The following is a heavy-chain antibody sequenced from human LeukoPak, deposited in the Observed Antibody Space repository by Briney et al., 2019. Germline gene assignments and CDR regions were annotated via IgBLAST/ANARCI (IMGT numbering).Heavy chain of an antibody. Sequence: PGGSLRLSCAVSGFTFTSCGMHWVRQAPGKGLEWVAFVRYDGDNKYYADSVKGRFTISRDTFKNTLDLQMSSLRGEDTAVYYCAKAPEYVNGFLNHYMDVWGKGTTVIVSS. CDR1: GFTFTSCG. J-gene: IGHJ6*03. V-gene: IGHV3-30*02. CDR3: AKAPEYVNGFLNHYMDV. D-gene: IGHD2-8*01. CDR2: VRYDGDNK.